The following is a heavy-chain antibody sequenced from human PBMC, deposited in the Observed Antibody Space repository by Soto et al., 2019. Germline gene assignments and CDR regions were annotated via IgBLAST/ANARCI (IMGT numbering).Heavy chain of an antibody. CDR1: GGTFSSYT. J-gene: IGHJ6*02. V-gene: IGHV1-69*02. Sequence: QVQLVQSGAEVKKPGSSVKVSCKASGGTFSSYTISWVRQAPGQGLEWMGRIIPILGIANYAQKFQGRVTITAYKSTSTAYMELRSLRSEDTAVYYCARYSSDYGMDVWGQGTTVTVSS. D-gene: IGHD1-26*01. CDR2: IIPILGIA. CDR3: ARYSSDYGMDV.